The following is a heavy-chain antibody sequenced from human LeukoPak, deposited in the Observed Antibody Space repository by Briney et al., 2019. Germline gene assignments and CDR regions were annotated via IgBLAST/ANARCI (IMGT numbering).Heavy chain of an antibody. CDR1: GFTFSNFW. D-gene: IGHD3-22*01. CDR3: ARGYFDSSGYPYLGY. CDR2: INSDGSST. J-gene: IGHJ4*02. V-gene: IGHV3-74*01. Sequence: GGSLRLSCAASGFTFSNFWMHWVRQAPGKGLVWVSRINSDGSSTTHADSVKGRFTISRDNAKGTLYLQMNSLGAEDTAVYYCARGYFDSSGYPYLGYWGQGTLVTVSS.